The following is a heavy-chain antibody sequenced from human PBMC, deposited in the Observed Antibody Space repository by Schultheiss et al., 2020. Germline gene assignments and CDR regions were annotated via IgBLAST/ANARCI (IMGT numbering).Heavy chain of an antibody. CDR1: GGSISSGGYS. V-gene: IGHV4-30-2*01. D-gene: IGHD2-15*01. Sequence: QTLSLTCAVSGGSISSGGYSWSWIRQPPGKGLEWIGYIYHSGSTYYNPSLKSRVTISVDTSKNQFSLKLSSVTAADTAVYYCARLGYCSGGSCYSTLFDPWGQGNLVTVSS. CDR2: IYHSGST. CDR3: ARLGYCSGGSCYSTLFDP. J-gene: IGHJ5*02.